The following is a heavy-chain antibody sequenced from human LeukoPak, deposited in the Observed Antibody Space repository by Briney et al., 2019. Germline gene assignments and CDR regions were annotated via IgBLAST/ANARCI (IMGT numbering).Heavy chain of an antibody. D-gene: IGHD1-26*01. Sequence: ASVKVSCKASGYTFTSYGISWVRQAPGQGLEWMGWISAYNGNTNYAQKLQGRVTMTTDTSTSTAYTELRSLRSDDTAVYYCARDWGGATNLDYWGQGTLVTVSS. CDR3: ARDWGGATNLDY. CDR2: ISAYNGNT. J-gene: IGHJ4*02. V-gene: IGHV1-18*01. CDR1: GYTFTSYG.